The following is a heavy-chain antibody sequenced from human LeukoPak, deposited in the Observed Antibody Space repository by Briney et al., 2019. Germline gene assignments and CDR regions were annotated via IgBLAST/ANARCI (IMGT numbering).Heavy chain of an antibody. D-gene: IGHD6-13*01. CDR2: ISSSSSTI. V-gene: IGHV3-48*01. Sequence: PGGSLRLSCAASGFTFSSYSMNWVRQAPGKGLEWVSYISSSSSTIYYADSVKGRFTISRDNAKNSLYLQMNSLRAEDTAVYYCARDALYSSNAWRFYDAFDIWGQGTMVTVSS. CDR1: GFTFSSYS. CDR3: ARDALYSSNAWRFYDAFDI. J-gene: IGHJ3*02.